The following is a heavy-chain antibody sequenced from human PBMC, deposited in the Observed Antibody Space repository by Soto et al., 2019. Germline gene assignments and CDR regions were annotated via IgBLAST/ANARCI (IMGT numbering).Heavy chain of an antibody. V-gene: IGHV3-30-3*01. D-gene: IGHD3-16*02. Sequence: QVQLVESGGGVVQPGRSLRLSCAASGFTFSSYAMHWVRQAPGKGLEWVAVISYDGSNKYYADSVKGRFTISRDNSKNPLYLQMNSLRAEDTAVYYCARALISFGGVIVRGFDYWGQGTLVTVSS. CDR2: ISYDGSNK. CDR1: GFTFSSYA. CDR3: ARALISFGGVIVRGFDY. J-gene: IGHJ4*02.